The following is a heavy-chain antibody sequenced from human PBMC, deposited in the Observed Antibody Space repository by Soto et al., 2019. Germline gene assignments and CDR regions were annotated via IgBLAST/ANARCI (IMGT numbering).Heavy chain of an antibody. CDR1: GFSFTTYA. CDR3: AQDFGIAAPGVYFQR. CDR2: ISGSGATT. Sequence: EVQLLESGGGLVQTGGSLRLSCAASGFSFTTYAMSWVRQAPGRGLEWVSAISGSGATTYYADSVKGRFTTSRDNSKNPLYLQMNSLRAEDTAVYYCAQDFGIAAPGVYFQRWGQGTLVTVFS. D-gene: IGHD6-13*01. J-gene: IGHJ1*01. V-gene: IGHV3-23*01.